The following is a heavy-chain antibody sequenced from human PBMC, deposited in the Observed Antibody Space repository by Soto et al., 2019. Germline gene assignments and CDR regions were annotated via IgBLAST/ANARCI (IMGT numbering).Heavy chain of an antibody. Sequence: PGGSLRLSCAASGFTFSNYAMSWARQAPGKGLEWVSAIGGTADSTQYADSVKGRFTISRDNSKNTLYLQMNSLRFEDTAVYYCAKDVISGDGFWLMDHWGQGTLVTVSS. CDR1: GFTFSNYA. CDR2: IGGTADST. D-gene: IGHD2-21*02. J-gene: IGHJ4*02. CDR3: AKDVISGDGFWLMDH. V-gene: IGHV3-23*01.